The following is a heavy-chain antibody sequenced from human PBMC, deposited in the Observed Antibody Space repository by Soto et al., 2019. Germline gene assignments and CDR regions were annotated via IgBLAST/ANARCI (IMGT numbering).Heavy chain of an antibody. CDR1: GFSLNNARVA. J-gene: IGHJ6*02. Sequence: QVTLKESGPVLVKPTETLTLTCAVAGFSLNNARVAVSWIRQPPGRGLEWLAHIFSNDDKSYNSSLKSRLTISKDTSKSQVVLTMTNVDPVDTATYYCARYSLTFRDKGLDVWGQGTTVTVSS. CDR3: ARYSLTFRDKGLDV. D-gene: IGHD7-27*01. CDR2: IFSNDDK. V-gene: IGHV2-26*01.